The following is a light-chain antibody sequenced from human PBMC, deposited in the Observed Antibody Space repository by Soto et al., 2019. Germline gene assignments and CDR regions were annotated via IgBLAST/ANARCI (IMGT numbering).Light chain of an antibody. CDR3: GSYSSSSNYV. CDR2: EVS. V-gene: IGLV2-14*01. J-gene: IGLJ1*01. Sequence: QSALTQPASVSGSPGQSITISCTGYIHYDFVSWYQQHPGTAPKLVIYEVSNRPSGTSDRFSGSKSGHTASLTISGLQTEVEAVYYYGSYSSSSNYVFGTGTKVTVL. CDR1: IHYDF.